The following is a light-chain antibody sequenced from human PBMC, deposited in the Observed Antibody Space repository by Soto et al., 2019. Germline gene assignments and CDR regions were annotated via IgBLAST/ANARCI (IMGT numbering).Light chain of an antibody. CDR3: SSFRSSSTTYV. CDR2: HDN. Sequence: QSLLTQPASVSGSPGQSIPISCTGTSSDIRDSNYVSWYQQHPAKATKLVNYHDNNRPSGDSNRIPGSKSANMASQTISGLQAEDEADYYCSSFRSSSTTYVYGTGTKVTVL. V-gene: IGLV2-14*03. CDR1: SSDIRDSNY. J-gene: IGLJ1*01.